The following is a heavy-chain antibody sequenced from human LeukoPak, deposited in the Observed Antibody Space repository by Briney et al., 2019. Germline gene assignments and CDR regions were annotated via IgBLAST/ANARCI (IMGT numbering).Heavy chain of an antibody. CDR1: GYSISSGYY. Sequence: SETLSLTCTVPGYSISSGYYWGWIRQPPGKGLEWIGGIYHSGSTYYNPSLKSRVTISVDTSKNQFSLKLSSVTAADTAVYYCARVHSRYSYGSYFDYWGQGTLVTVSS. CDR3: ARVHSRYSYGSYFDY. CDR2: IYHSGST. V-gene: IGHV4-38-2*02. D-gene: IGHD5-18*01. J-gene: IGHJ4*02.